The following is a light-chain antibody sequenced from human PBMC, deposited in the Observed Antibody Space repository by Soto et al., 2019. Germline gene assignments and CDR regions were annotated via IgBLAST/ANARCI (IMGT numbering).Light chain of an antibody. V-gene: IGKV2-30*01. CDR3: MQGTHGPST. J-gene: IGKJ5*01. CDR1: QSLVYSYGNTY. Sequence: DVLMTQSPLDLAVILGQPAYSXSRSRQSLVYSYGNTYLNCXQQRXGXPPRXXXDEXSNRDSGVPARFSGSGSATDFKLKSSRVEASDVGVYYCMQGTHGPSTFGQGTRLEIK. CDR2: EXS.